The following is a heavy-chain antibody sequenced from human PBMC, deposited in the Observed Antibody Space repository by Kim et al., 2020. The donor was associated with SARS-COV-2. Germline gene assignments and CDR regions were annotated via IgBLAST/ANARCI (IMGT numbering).Heavy chain of an antibody. D-gene: IGHD5-12*01. CDR1: GFTFSSYG. CDR2: ISYDGSNK. Sequence: GGSLRLSCAASGFTFSSYGMHWVRQAPGKGLEWVAVISYDGSNKYYADSVKGRFTISRDNSKNTLYLQMNSLRAEDTAVYYCAKGGIVATISCFDYWGQGTLVTVSS. V-gene: IGHV3-30*18. CDR3: AKGGIVATISCFDY. J-gene: IGHJ4*02.